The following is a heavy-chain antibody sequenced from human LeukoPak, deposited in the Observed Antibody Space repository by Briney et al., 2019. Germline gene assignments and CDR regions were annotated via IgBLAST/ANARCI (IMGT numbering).Heavy chain of an antibody. V-gene: IGHV3-48*03. CDR3: AFWSGCYTDDY. Sequence: PWGSLTLSCAASGVTFSSYEMSWVRQAPGKGLEWVSYISSSGSTIYYAHSVKGRFTISRDNAKNSLYLQMNSLRAEDTAVYYCAFWSGCYTDDYWGQGTLVTVYS. J-gene: IGHJ4*02. CDR2: ISSSGSTI. D-gene: IGHD3-3*01. CDR1: GVTFSSYE.